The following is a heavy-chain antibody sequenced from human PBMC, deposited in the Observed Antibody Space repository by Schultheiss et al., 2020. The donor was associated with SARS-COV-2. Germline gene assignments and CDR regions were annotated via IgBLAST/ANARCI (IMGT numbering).Heavy chain of an antibody. D-gene: IGHD3-3*01. J-gene: IGHJ2*01. CDR1: GYTFTSYD. Sequence: ASVKVSCKASGYTFTSYDINWVRQATGQGLEWMGWMNPNSGNTGYAQKFQGRVTITRNTSISTAYMELSRLRSEDTAVYYCARDRYDFWSGYVSYWYFDLWGRGTLVTVSS. V-gene: IGHV1-8*03. CDR2: MNPNSGNT. CDR3: ARDRYDFWSGYVSYWYFDL.